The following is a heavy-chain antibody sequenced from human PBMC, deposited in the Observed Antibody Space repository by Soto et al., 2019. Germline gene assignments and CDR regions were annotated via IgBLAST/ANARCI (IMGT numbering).Heavy chain of an antibody. CDR1: GFTFTAYW. V-gene: IGHV3-7*01. CDR2: IKQDGSER. J-gene: IGHJ3*02. CDR3: AKRSITNWRAFDI. D-gene: IGHD1-20*01. Sequence: GGSLRLSCTASGFTFTAYWMSWVRQAPGKGLEWVANIKQDGSERYCVDSVKGRFTISRDNARNSLYLQMNSLRAEDTAVYYCAKRSITNWRAFDIWGQGTMVT.